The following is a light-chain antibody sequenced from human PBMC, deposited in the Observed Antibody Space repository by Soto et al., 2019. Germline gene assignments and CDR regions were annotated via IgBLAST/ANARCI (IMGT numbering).Light chain of an antibody. V-gene: IGLV1-44*01. Sequence: QSVLTQPPSASGTPGQRVTISCSGSNSNIGGNTVNWYQQLPGTAPKLLIYSSNQRPSGVPDRISGFKSATSASLAISGLQTEDEAEYYCATWDDSLNGFVFGTGTKLTVL. J-gene: IGLJ1*01. CDR1: NSNIGGNT. CDR2: SSN. CDR3: ATWDDSLNGFV.